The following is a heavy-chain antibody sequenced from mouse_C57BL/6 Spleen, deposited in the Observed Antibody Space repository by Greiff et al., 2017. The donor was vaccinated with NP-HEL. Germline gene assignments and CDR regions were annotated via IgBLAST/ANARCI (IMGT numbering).Heavy chain of an antibody. Sequence: QVQLQQPVAELVRPGSSVKLSCKASGYTFTSYWMDWVKQRPGQGLEWIGNIYPSDSETHYNQKFKDKATLTVDKSSSTAYMQLSSLTSEDSAVYYCARKDHNWDYFDDWGKGTTLTVSS. D-gene: IGHD4-1*02. CDR3: ARKDHNWDYFDD. CDR1: GYTFTSYW. CDR2: IYPSDSET. J-gene: IGHJ2*01. V-gene: IGHV1-61*01.